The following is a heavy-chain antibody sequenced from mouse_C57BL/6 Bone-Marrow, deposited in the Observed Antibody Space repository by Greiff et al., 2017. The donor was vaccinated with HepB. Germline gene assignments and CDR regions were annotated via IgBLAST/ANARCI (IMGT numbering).Heavy chain of an antibody. CDR1: GYTFTSYW. J-gene: IGHJ4*01. CDR2: IYPGSGST. Sequence: QVQLQQPGAELVKPGASVKMSCKASGYTFTSYWITWVKQRPGQGLEWIGDIYPGSGSTNYNEKFKRKATLTVATSSTTAYMQLSSLTSEDSAVYYCARPLLYAMDYWGQGTSVTVSS. V-gene: IGHV1-55*01. CDR3: ARPLLYAMDY.